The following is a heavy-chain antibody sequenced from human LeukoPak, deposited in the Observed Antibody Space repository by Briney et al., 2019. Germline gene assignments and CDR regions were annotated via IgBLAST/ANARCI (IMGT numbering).Heavy chain of an antibody. J-gene: IGHJ4*02. CDR2: IYHSGST. CDR3: ARSMSNSGSYATGVYYDY. Sequence: SETLSLTCTVSGGSISSSDYYWGWIRQPPGKGLEWIGYIYHSGSTYYNPSLKSRVTISVDRSKNQFSLKLSSVTAADTAVYYCARSMSNSGSYATGVYYDYWGQGTLVTVSS. V-gene: IGHV4-39*07. D-gene: IGHD1-26*01. CDR1: GGSISSSDYY.